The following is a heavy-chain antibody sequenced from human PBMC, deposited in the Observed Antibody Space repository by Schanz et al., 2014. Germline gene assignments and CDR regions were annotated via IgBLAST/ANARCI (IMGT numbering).Heavy chain of an antibody. Sequence: EVQLVESGGGLVQPGGSLKLSCAASGFNINNNYMTWVRQAPGKGLEWVSVSYIGGDTYYADSVKGRFIISRDNSKNTLYLQMNSLRREDTAVYFCAKSYDTSGYSGFDYWGQGTLVTVSS. V-gene: IGHV3-53*04. CDR3: AKSYDTSGYSGFDY. CDR2: SYIGGDT. D-gene: IGHD3-22*01. J-gene: IGHJ4*02. CDR1: GFNINNNY.